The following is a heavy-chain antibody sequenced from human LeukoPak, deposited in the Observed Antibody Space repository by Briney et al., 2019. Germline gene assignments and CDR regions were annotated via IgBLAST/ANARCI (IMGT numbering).Heavy chain of an antibody. Sequence: GGSLRLSCAASGFTVSSNYMSWVRQAPGKGLEWVSVIYSGGSTYYADSVKGRFTISRDNSKNTLYLQMNSLRAEDTAVYYCAREGRAAAIFDYWGQGTLVTVSS. J-gene: IGHJ4*02. CDR3: AREGRAAAIFDY. CDR2: IYSGGST. CDR1: GFTVSSNY. V-gene: IGHV3-53*05. D-gene: IGHD6-13*01.